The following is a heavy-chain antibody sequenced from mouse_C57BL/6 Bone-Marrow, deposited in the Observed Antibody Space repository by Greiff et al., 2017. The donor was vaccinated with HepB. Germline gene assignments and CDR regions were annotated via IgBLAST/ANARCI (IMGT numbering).Heavy chain of an antibody. CDR2: IHPNSGST. D-gene: IGHD1-1*01. V-gene: IGHV1-64*01. Sequence: VQLQQPGAGLVKPGASVKLSCKASGYTFTSYWMHWVKQRPGQGLEWIGMIHPNSGSTNYNEKFKSKATLTVDKSSSTAYMQLSSLTSEDSAVYYCARFYYGSSSWFAYWGQGTLVTVSA. CDR1: GYTFTSYW. J-gene: IGHJ3*01. CDR3: ARFYYGSSSWFAY.